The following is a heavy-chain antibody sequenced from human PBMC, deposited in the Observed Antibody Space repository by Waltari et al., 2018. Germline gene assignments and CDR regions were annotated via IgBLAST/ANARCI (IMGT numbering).Heavy chain of an antibody. CDR3: AREGYPSIVGENGGFDY. CDR1: GGSISSHY. V-gene: IGHV4-59*11. CDR2: IYYSGST. J-gene: IGHJ4*02. D-gene: IGHD1-26*01. Sequence: QVQLQESGPGLVKPSETLSLTCTVSGGSISSHYWSWIRQPPGKGLEWIGYIYYSGSTNYTPSLKSRVTISVDTSKNQFSLKRSSVTAADTAVYYCAREGYPSIVGENGGFDYWGQGTLVTVSS.